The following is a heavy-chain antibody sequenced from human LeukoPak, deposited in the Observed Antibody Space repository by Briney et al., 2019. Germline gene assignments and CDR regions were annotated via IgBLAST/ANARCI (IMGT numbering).Heavy chain of an antibody. CDR2: INHSGST. CDR1: GFTFSSYS. D-gene: IGHD3-16*01. Sequence: GSLRLSCAASGFTFSSYSMNWVRQPPGKGLEWIGEINHSGSTNYNPSLKSRVTISVDTSKNQFSLKLSSVTAADTAVYYCARVPYRYWGQGTLVTVSS. CDR3: ARVPYRY. J-gene: IGHJ4*02. V-gene: IGHV4-34*01.